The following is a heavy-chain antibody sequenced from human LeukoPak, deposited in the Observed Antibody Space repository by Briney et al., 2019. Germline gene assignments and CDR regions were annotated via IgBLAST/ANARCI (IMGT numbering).Heavy chain of an antibody. CDR3: ASAMGGVDY. J-gene: IGHJ4*02. D-gene: IGHD1-26*01. CDR2: IIPILGIA. V-gene: IGHV1-69*04. CDR1: GYTFTSYG. Sequence: GASVKVSCKASGYTFTSYGISWVRQAPGQGLEWMGRIIPILGIANYAQKFQGRVTITADKSTSTAYMELSSLRSEDTAVYYCASAMGGVDYWGQGTLVTVSS.